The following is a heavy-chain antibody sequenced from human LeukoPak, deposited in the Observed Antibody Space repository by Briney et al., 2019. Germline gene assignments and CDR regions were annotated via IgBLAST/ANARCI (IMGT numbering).Heavy chain of an antibody. V-gene: IGHV4-34*01. CDR3: ARGQTSDY. J-gene: IGHJ4*02. CDR1: GGSFSGYY. D-gene: IGHD6-6*01. Sequence: SETLSLTCAVYGGSFSGYYWSWIRQPPGKGLEWIGEINHSGSTNYNPSLKSRVTISVDTSKNQFSLKLSSVTAADTAVYYCARGQTSDYWGQGTLATVSS. CDR2: INHSGST.